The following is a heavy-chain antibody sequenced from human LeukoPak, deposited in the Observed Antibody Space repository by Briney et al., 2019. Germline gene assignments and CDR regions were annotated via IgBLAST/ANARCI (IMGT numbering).Heavy chain of an antibody. CDR2: IYFSGST. CDR1: GGSIPSSSYY. J-gene: IGHJ4*02. D-gene: IGHD3-16*01. V-gene: IGHV4-39*01. Sequence: SETLSLTCTVSGGSIPSSSYYWRLTRQPPGKAREWIGIIYFSGSTYCNPSLKSRVTISVDTSKNQFSLKLSSVTAADTAVYYCARRRFGDSALDYWGQGTMVSVSS. CDR3: ARRRFGDSALDY.